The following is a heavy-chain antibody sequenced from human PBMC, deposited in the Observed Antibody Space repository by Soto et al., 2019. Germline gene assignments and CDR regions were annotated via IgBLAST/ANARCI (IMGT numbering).Heavy chain of an antibody. CDR1: GFPFSSTD. V-gene: IGHV3-23*01. J-gene: IGHJ5*02. CDR3: AKNSGWFNT. Sequence: EFQVLQSGVGLVQPGGSLTLSCAASGFPFSSTDMTWVRQAPGKGLEWVSTIDGSGGTTYYADSVKGRFPISRYNSINTVFLQMNSLRADDTALYFCAKNSGWFNTWGQGALVTVSS. CDR2: IDGSGGTT. D-gene: IGHD3-10*01.